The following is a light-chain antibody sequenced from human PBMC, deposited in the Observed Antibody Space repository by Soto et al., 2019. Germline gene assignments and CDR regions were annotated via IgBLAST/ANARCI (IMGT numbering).Light chain of an antibody. Sequence: DIQMTQSPSTLSASVGDRVTITCRASQSISSWLAWYQQKPGKAPKLLIYKASSLESGVPSRFSGRGSGTEFTLTISSLQPDDFATYYCQQYNSYPWTFGQGTKVGIK. CDR3: QQYNSYPWT. V-gene: IGKV1-5*03. CDR1: QSISSW. J-gene: IGKJ1*01. CDR2: KAS.